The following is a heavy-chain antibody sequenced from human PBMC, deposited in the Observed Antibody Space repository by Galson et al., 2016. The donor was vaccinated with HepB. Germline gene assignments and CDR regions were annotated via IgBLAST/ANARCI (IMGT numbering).Heavy chain of an antibody. J-gene: IGHJ2*01. Sequence: SVKVPCKASGGTFSSFGVSWSWVRQAPGQGLDWMGEIIPIIGTTKYAQSFQGRVTIAADGSTSTVHMELSSLTSEDSAIYYCVTGRRIAAVENWYFDLWGRGTLVTVSS. V-gene: IGHV1-69*13. CDR2: IIPIIGTT. CDR3: VTGRRIAAVENWYFDL. CDR1: GGTFSSFG. D-gene: IGHD6-13*01.